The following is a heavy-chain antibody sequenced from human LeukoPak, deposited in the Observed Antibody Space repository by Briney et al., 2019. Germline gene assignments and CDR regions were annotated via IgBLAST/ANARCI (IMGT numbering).Heavy chain of an antibody. CDR2: VQHSGTS. CDR1: GDSIRRYF. Sequence: SETLSLTCSVSGDSIRRYFWSWIRLSRGKGLEWIGYVQHSGTSRYKPSLESRVTMSLDTSENQFSLTLKSVTAADTALYYCAGAEIDRLRSPGTLYYIDTWGPGTLVTVSS. CDR3: AGAEIDRLRSPGTLYYIDT. V-gene: IGHV4-59*01. D-gene: IGHD5-12*01. J-gene: IGHJ5*02.